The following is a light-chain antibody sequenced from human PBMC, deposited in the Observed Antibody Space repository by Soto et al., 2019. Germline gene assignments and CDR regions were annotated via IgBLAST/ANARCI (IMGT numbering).Light chain of an antibody. Sequence: QSALTQPASVSGSPGQSITISCTGTSSDVGGYNYVSWYQQHPGKAPKLMIYEVSNRPSGVSNRFSGSKSGNTASLTISGLQAEDEADYYCSSYTSRSNLVVFGGGTKLNVL. CDR1: SSDVGGYNY. V-gene: IGLV2-14*01. J-gene: IGLJ2*01. CDR2: EVS. CDR3: SSYTSRSNLVV.